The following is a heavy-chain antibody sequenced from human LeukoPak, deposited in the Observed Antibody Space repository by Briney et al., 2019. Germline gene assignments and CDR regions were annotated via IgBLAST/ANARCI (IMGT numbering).Heavy chain of an antibody. Sequence: SETLSLACAVYGGSFSGYYWSWIRQPPGKGLEWIGEINHSGSTNYNPSLKSRVTISVDTSKNQFSLKLSSVTAADTAVYYCARGSGGYSSRWYGTKIDYWGQGTLVTVSS. CDR3: ARGSGGYSSRWYGTKIDY. D-gene: IGHD6-13*01. CDR2: INHSGST. CDR1: GGSFSGYY. J-gene: IGHJ4*02. V-gene: IGHV4-34*01.